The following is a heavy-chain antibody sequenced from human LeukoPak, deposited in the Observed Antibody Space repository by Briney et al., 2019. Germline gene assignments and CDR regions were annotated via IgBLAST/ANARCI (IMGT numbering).Heavy chain of an antibody. V-gene: IGHV4-34*01. CDR3: ASSEATTTPPPYGMDI. Sequence: PSETLSLTCAVYGVSFSGYYWSWIRQPPGKGLEWIGYIYYSGGTFYNPSLKGRVTMSVDMSKNQISLRLSPVTAADTAVYYCASSEATTTPPPYGMDIWGQGTTVTVSS. CDR2: IYYSGGT. D-gene: IGHD5-12*01. J-gene: IGHJ6*02. CDR1: GVSFSGYY.